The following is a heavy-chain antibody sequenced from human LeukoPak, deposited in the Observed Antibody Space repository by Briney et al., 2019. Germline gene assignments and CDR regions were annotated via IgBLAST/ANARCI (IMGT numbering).Heavy chain of an antibody. CDR3: ASLYYDRSGYPDY. V-gene: IGHV5-51*01. J-gene: IGHJ4*02. D-gene: IGHD3-22*01. CDR2: IYPDDSDT. Sequence: GESLKISYNGSGFNFPTYWIGWVRQMPGKGLEWMGIIYPDDSDTRYSPSFQGQVTISADKSISTAYLQWSSLKASDTAMYYCASLYYDRSGYPDYWGQGTLVTVSS. CDR1: GFNFPTYW.